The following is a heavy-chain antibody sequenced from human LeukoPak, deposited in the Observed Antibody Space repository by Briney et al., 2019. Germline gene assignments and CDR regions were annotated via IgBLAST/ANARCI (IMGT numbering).Heavy chain of an antibody. CDR3: AREGGPYRPLDY. Sequence: SGTLSLTCGASGGSITSTNYWTWVRQPPGKGLEWIGEVNLQGSTNYNPSLMGRVAISVDMSENHISLQLASVTAADTAVYYCAREGGPYRPLDYSGQGTLVTVSS. CDR2: VNLQGST. J-gene: IGHJ4*02. V-gene: IGHV4-4*02. CDR1: GGSITSTNY.